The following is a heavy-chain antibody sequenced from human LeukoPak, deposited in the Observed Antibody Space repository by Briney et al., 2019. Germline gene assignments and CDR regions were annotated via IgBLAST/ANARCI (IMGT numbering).Heavy chain of an antibody. J-gene: IGHJ4*02. V-gene: IGHV4-4*02. Sequence: SETLSLTCAVSGGSISSSNWWSWVRPPPGKGLEWIGEIYHSGSTNYNPSLKSRVTISVDKSKNQFSLKLSSVTAADTAVYYCARVPDYYDSSGLAHFDYWGQGTLVTVSS. CDR3: ARVPDYYDSSGLAHFDY. CDR1: GGSISSSNW. D-gene: IGHD3-22*01. CDR2: IYHSGST.